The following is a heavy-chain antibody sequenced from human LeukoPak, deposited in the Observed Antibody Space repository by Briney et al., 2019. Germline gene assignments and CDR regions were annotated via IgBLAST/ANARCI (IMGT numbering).Heavy chain of an antibody. J-gene: IGHJ6*02. Sequence: GGSLRLSCAASGFTLSSYWMHWVRHAPGKGLVWVSRINSDGSSTSYADSVKGRFTISRDNAKNTLYLQMNSLRAEDTAVYYCAREEDLDYGMDVWGQGTTVTVS. CDR2: INSDGSST. CDR3: AREEDLDYGMDV. V-gene: IGHV3-74*01. CDR1: GFTLSSYW.